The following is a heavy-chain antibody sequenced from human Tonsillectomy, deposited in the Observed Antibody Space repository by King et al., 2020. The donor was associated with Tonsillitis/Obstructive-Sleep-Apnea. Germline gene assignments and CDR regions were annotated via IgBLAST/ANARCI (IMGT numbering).Heavy chain of an antibody. V-gene: IGHV4-4*02. J-gene: IGHJ5*02. CDR2: IYHSGST. CDR1: GGSISSSNW. D-gene: IGHD2-2*01. CDR3: ARDLMPDVVVVPPAIGWFDP. Sequence: QLQESGPGLVKPSGTLSLTCAVSGGSISSSNWWIWVRQPPGKGLEWIGEIYHSGSTNYNPSLRSRVTISVDKSKNQFSLKLTSVTAADTAMYYCARDLMPDVVVVPPAIGWFDPWGQGTLVTVSS.